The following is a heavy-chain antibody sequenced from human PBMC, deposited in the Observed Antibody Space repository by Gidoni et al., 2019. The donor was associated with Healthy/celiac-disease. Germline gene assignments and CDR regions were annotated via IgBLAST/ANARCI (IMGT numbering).Heavy chain of an antibody. CDR3: ARGGYYYYYYYMDV. Sequence: EVQLLESGGGLVQPGGSLRLSCSASGFPFSSYAMSWVRQAPGKGLEWVSAISGSGGSTYYADSVKGRFTISRDNSKNTLYLQMNSLRAEDTAVYYCARGGYYYYYYYMDVWGKGTTVTVSS. V-gene: IGHV3-23*01. J-gene: IGHJ6*03. D-gene: IGHD2-15*01. CDR1: GFPFSSYA. CDR2: ISGSGGST.